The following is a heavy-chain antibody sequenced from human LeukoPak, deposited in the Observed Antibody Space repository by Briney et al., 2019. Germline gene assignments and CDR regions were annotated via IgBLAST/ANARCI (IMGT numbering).Heavy chain of an antibody. J-gene: IGHJ6*04. CDR1: GFNFNTYW. CDR3: AELGITMIGGV. Sequence: PGGSLRLSCAASGFNFNTYWMSWVRQAPGKGLEWVAVISYDGTNKYYADSVKGRFTISRDNAKNSLYLQMNSLRAEDTAVYYCAELGITMIGGVWGKGTTVTISS. D-gene: IGHD3-10*02. V-gene: IGHV3-30*18. CDR2: ISYDGTNK.